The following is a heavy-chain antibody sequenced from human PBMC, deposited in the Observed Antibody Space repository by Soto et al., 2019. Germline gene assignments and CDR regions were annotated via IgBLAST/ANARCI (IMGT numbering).Heavy chain of an antibody. Sequence: SSETLSLTCAVSGGSISSGGYSWSWIRQPPGKGLEWIGYIYHSGSTYYNPSLKSRVTISVDRSKNQFSLKLSSVTAADTAVYYCASEQWLGGMDVWGQGTTVTVSS. J-gene: IGHJ6*02. CDR2: IYHSGST. CDR3: ASEQWLGGMDV. D-gene: IGHD3-22*01. V-gene: IGHV4-30-2*01. CDR1: GGSISSGGYS.